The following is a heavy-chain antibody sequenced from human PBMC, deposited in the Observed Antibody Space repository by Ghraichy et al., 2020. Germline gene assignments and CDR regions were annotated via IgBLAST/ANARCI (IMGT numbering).Heavy chain of an antibody. Sequence: GGSLRLSCVASGFTFSNYAMTWVRQAAGKGLEWVSGLSGSGGTTHYADSVKGRFTISRDNSNNRLFLQMESLRAEDTGVYYCAKDVLLTMVAGTPSGFDTWGPGAMVTVSS. CDR1: GFTFSNYA. CDR2: LSGSGGTT. V-gene: IGHV3-23*01. D-gene: IGHD4/OR15-4a*01. CDR3: AKDVLLTMVAGTPSGFDT. J-gene: IGHJ3*02.